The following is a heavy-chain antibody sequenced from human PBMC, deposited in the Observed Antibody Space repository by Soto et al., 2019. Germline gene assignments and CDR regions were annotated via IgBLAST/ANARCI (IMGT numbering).Heavy chain of an antibody. CDR1: GGSISSYS. Sequence: PSETLSLTCTFSGGSISSYSWSWIRQPAGKGLEWIGHIYTSGSTNYNPSLKSRVTISVDTSKNQFSLKLSSVTAADTAVYYCARASYDSSGYYSRWFDPWGLGTLVTVSS. V-gene: IGHV4-4*07. CDR2: IYTSGST. CDR3: ARASYDSSGYYSRWFDP. J-gene: IGHJ5*02. D-gene: IGHD3-22*01.